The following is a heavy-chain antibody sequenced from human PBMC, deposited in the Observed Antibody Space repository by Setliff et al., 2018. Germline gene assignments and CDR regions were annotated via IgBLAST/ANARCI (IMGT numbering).Heavy chain of an antibody. V-gene: IGHV1-2*06. CDR1: GYTFGDYY. Sequence: ASVKVSCKASGYTFGDYYIHWVRQAPGQGLEWMGRINCDSGGTDYAQKFQARVTMTRDTSMSTTYMELSGLRSDDTAVYYCVRQDILTGYYAFDYWGQGTLVTVSS. J-gene: IGHJ4*02. D-gene: IGHD3-9*01. CDR3: VRQDILTGYYAFDY. CDR2: INCDSGGT.